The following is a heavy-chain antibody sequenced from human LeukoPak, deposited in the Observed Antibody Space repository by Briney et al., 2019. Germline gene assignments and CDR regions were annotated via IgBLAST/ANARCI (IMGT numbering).Heavy chain of an antibody. CDR3: ERDAESGSLDY. CDR1: GYTFTSYY. J-gene: IGHJ4*02. V-gene: IGHV1-46*01. Sequence: ASVKVSCKASGYTFTSYYMHWVRQAPGQGLEWMGIINPSGGSTSYAQKFQGRVTMTRDMSTSTVYMELSSLRSEDTAVYYCERDAESGSLDYWGQGTLVTVSS. D-gene: IGHD1-26*01. CDR2: INPSGGST.